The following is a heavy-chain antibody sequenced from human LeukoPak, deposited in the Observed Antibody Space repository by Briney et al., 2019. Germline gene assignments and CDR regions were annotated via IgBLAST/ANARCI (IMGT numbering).Heavy chain of an antibody. D-gene: IGHD4-17*01. V-gene: IGHV4-39*07. CDR1: GGSISSSSYY. CDR3: ARDLSDYGDPGYFQH. Sequence: PSETLSLTCTVSGGSISSSSYYWGWIRQPPGKGLEWIGSIYYSGITYYNPSLKSRVTISVDTSKNQFSLRLSSVTAADTAVYYCARDLSDYGDPGYFQHWGQGTLVTVSS. J-gene: IGHJ1*01. CDR2: IYYSGIT.